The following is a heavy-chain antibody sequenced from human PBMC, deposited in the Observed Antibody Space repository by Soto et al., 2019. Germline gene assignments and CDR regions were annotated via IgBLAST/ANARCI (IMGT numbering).Heavy chain of an antibody. CDR3: ARIDYTGSPLIDY. D-gene: IGHD1-26*01. J-gene: IGHJ4*02. CDR2: ILSTGET. V-gene: IGHV2-26*01. CDR1: GFSLTLGGMA. Sequence: ESGPTLVNPTETLTLTCSVSGFSLTLGGMAVTWIRQPPGKALEWLAHILSTGETSYATSLKTRVTISKDISKSQVLLTMTNVDPVDTATYFCARIDYTGSPLIDYWGQGTLVTVSS.